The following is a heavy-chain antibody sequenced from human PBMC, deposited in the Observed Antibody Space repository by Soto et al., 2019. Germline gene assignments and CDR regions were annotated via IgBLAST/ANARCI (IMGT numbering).Heavy chain of an antibody. CDR2: ISYDGNEK. CDR1: GFTFSSYG. D-gene: IGHD1-20*01. J-gene: IGHJ6*02. Sequence: GGSLRLSCATSGFTFSSYGFHWVRQAPGKGLEWVAVISYDGNEKNYADSVKGRFTISRDKSKKTLYLQMNSLTAEDTAVYFCARITNSYGMDVWGQGITVTVSS. CDR3: ARITNSYGMDV. V-gene: IGHV3-33*01.